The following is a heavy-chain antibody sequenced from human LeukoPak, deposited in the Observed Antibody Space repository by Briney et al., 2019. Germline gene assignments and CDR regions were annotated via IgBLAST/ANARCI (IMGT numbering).Heavy chain of an antibody. CDR1: GYSFSGYW. J-gene: IGHJ4*02. CDR2: IYPGDSDT. V-gene: IGHV5-51*01. D-gene: IGHD3-16*01. CDR3: ARGLRFAEGAYFDY. Sequence: GESLKISCKASGYSFSGYWIGWVRQMPGKGLEWMGIIYPGDSDTAYSPSFQGQVTISADKSISTAYLQWSSLKASDTGIYYCARGLRFAEGAYFDYWGQGTLVTVSS.